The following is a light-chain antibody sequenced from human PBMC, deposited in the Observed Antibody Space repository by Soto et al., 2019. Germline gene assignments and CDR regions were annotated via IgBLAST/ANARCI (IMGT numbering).Light chain of an antibody. CDR2: EVS. V-gene: IGKV1-5*03. CDR1: QSINKW. CDR3: ERYSGDRAK. Sequence: DILLTQSPSTLSASVGDRVTISCRASQSINKWLAWYQHKPGKAPNLLIYEVSTLHSGVPSRFSGSGSGTEITLTISSLRPDDFATYYCERYSGDRAKFGHGNKVEI. J-gene: IGKJ1*01.